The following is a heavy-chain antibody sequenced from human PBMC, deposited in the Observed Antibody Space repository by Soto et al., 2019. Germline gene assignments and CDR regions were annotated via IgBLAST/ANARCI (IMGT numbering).Heavy chain of an antibody. CDR1: GFSVSRNY. Sequence: PGGSLRLSCAASGFSVSRNYMTWSRQAPGKGLEWVSLSYRGGNTYYADSVKGRFTVSRDNFQNTLYLQMVTLRPEDTAVYYCARGYGAGSYFSDYWGHGTQVTVSS. CDR3: ARGYGAGSYFSDY. D-gene: IGHD3-10*01. J-gene: IGHJ4*01. V-gene: IGHV3-53*01. CDR2: SYRGGNT.